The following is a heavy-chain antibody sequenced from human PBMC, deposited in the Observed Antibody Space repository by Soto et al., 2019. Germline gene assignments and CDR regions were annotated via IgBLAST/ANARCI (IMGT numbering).Heavy chain of an antibody. CDR3: ARDREPDGIRTFDS. Sequence: GGPQRLSCGAFGFTLDKYTMGWVRQAPGKGLEWVAESFSSGGTQYADSVKGRFTISRDNSRNMVFLQMNGLRVEDTALYYCARDREPDGIRTFDSWGQGALVTVSS. J-gene: IGHJ4*02. CDR1: GFTLDKYT. D-gene: IGHD1-20*01. CDR2: SFSSGGT. V-gene: IGHV3-53*01.